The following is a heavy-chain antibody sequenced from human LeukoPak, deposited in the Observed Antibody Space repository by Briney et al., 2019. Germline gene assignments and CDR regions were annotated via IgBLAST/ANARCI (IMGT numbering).Heavy chain of an antibody. V-gene: IGHV3-48*03. J-gene: IGHJ6*03. Sequence: PGGSLRLSCAASGFTFSNFEMNWVRQAPGKGLEWVSYISISSSTIYYADSVRGRFTISRDNAKNSLYLQMNSLRAEDTAVYYCARDATAPVIYYMDVWGKGTTVTISS. CDR1: GFTFSNFE. D-gene: IGHD2/OR15-2a*01. CDR2: ISISSSTI. CDR3: ARDATAPVIYYMDV.